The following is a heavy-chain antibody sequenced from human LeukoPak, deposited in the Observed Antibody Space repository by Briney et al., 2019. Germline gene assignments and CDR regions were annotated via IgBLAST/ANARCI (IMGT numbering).Heavy chain of an antibody. D-gene: IGHD5-18*01. CDR1: GFPFETNA. J-gene: IGHJ4*02. Sequence: PGGSLRHSCATSGFPFETNAMSWVRQAPGKGLEWVATIGNTETFYADSVTGRFTISRDNSKNTVNLQMNRLRVEDTAIYYCAKDWIQFNRVFDCFDSWGQGTLVTVSS. CDR3: AKDWIQFNRVFDCFDS. CDR2: IGNTET. V-gene: IGHV3-23*01.